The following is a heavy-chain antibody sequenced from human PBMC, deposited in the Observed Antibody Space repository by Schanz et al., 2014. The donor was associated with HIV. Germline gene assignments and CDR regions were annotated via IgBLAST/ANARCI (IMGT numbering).Heavy chain of an antibody. CDR1: GYTFTSYY. D-gene: IGHD3-9*01. CDR3: ARSNYDILRARAYYYYYGLDV. Sequence: QVQLVQSGAEVKKPGASVKVSCKASGYTFTSYYMHWVRQAPGQGLEWMGIINPRDGSTLYAQKFQNRVSMTGDTSTSTVYMEVSSLRSEDTAVYYCARSNYDILRARAYYYYYGLDVWGQGTTVTVSS. V-gene: IGHV1-46*01. J-gene: IGHJ6*02. CDR2: INPRDGST.